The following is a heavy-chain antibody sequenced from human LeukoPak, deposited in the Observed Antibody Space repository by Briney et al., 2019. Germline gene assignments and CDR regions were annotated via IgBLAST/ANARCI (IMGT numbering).Heavy chain of an antibody. CDR1: GGSISSHF. CDR3: AKIRERTGTTFDS. V-gene: IGHV4-59*11. Sequence: SETLSLTCTVSGGSISSHFWSWIRQPPGKGLEWIGNIYNSGTTNYNPSLKSGVTISVDTSKNQLSLQLTSVTAADTAVYYCAKIRERTGTTFDSWGQGTLVTVSS. D-gene: IGHD1-1*01. CDR2: IYNSGTT. J-gene: IGHJ4*02.